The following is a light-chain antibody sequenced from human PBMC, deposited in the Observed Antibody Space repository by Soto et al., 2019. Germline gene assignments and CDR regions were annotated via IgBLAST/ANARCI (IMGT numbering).Light chain of an antibody. CDR1: QSISSY. J-gene: IGKJ4*01. Sequence: DIQMTQSPSSLSASVGDRVTITCRASQSISSYLNWYQQKPGKAPKLLIYAAFSLQSGVPSRFSGSGSGTDFTPTISTLQPEDFATYYCQQSYSTPFTFGGGTKVEIK. CDR2: AAF. V-gene: IGKV1-39*01. CDR3: QQSYSTPFT.